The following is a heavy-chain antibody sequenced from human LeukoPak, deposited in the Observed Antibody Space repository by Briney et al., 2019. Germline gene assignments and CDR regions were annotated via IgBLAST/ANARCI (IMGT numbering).Heavy chain of an antibody. CDR2: ISSSGSTI. CDR3: AELGITMIGGV. V-gene: IGHV3-48*04. D-gene: IGHD3-10*02. J-gene: IGHJ6*04. CDR1: GFTFSSYS. Sequence: GGSLRLSCAASGFTFSSYSMNWVRQAPGKGLEWASYISSSGSTIYYADSVKGRFTISRDNAKNSLYLQMNSLRAEDTAVYYCAELGITMIGGVWGKGTTVTISS.